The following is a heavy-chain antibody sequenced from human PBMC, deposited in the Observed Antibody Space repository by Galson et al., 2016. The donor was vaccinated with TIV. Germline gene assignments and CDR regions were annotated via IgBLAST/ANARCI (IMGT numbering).Heavy chain of an antibody. CDR2: ISYDGNYK. CDR1: GFTFRSSA. J-gene: IGHJ6*02. V-gene: IGHV3-30*04. CDR3: AREDHQYGSGWYSYYYYYGMDI. D-gene: IGHD6-19*01. Sequence: SLRLSCAASGFTFRSSAMYWVRQAPGKGLQCVAIISYDGNYKYYADSVKGRFTISRDNSKNTLYLQMNGLRPADTALYYCAREDHQYGSGWYSYYYYYGMDIWSQGTTVTVS.